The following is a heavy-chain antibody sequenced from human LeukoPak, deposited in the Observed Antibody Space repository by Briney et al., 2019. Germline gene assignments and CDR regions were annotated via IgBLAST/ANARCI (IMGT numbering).Heavy chain of an antibody. Sequence: ASVKVSCKASGYTFPRYGISWVRQAPGQGLEWMAWISAYNGNTDYAHKLQGRVTMTTDTATSTAYMGLRSLTYDDTAVYYCARAQYLTGRREDAFDLWGQGTVVTVSS. CDR1: GYTFPRYG. J-gene: IGHJ3*01. CDR3: ARAQYLTGRREDAFDL. CDR2: ISAYNGNT. D-gene: IGHD1-26*01. V-gene: IGHV1-18*01.